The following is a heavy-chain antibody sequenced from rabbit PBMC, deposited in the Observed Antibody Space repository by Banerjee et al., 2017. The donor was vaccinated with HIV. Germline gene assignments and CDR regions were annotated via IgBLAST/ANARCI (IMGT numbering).Heavy chain of an antibody. CDR2: IYAGSTDST. Sequence: QEQLVESGGGLVQPEGSLTITCKASGFDFSSHAMRWVRQAPGQGPEWIACIYAGSTDSTYYASWAKGRFTISKTSSTTVTLQMTSLTAADTATYFCARSAPIDIAFKLWGPGTLVTVS. CDR1: GFDFSSHA. J-gene: IGHJ4*01. V-gene: IGHV1S45*01. D-gene: IGHD3-1*01. CDR3: ARSAPIDIAFKL.